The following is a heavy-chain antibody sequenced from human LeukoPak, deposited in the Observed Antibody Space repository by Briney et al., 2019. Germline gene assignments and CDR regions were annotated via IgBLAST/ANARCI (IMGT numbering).Heavy chain of an antibody. CDR3: ARGRYDFWSGYYFDY. V-gene: IGHV4-34*01. J-gene: IGHJ4*02. CDR2: INHSGST. D-gene: IGHD3-3*01. CDR1: GGSFSGYY. Sequence: PSETLSLTCAVYGGSFSGYYWSWIRQPPGKGLEWIGEINHSGSTDYNPSLKRRVTISVDTSKNQFSLKLSSVTAADTAVYYCARGRYDFWSGYYFDYWGQGTLVTVSS.